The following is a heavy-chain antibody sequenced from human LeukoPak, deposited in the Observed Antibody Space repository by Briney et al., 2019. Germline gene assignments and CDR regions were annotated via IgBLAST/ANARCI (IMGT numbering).Heavy chain of an antibody. J-gene: IGHJ4*02. V-gene: IGHV1-69*13. CDR3: ARADGDYGF. D-gene: IGHD4-17*01. CDR2: IIPIFDTA. CDR1: GGTFSSYS. Sequence: GASVKVSCKASGGTFSSYSISWVRQAPGQGLEWMGGIIPIFDTADYAQKFQGRVTITADESTSTAYMELSSLRSEDTAVFYCARADGDYGFWGQGTLVTVSS.